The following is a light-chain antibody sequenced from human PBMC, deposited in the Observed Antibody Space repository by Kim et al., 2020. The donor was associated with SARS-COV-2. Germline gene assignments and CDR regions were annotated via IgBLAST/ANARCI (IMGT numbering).Light chain of an antibody. CDR2: DAS. Sequence: PGERAPLACRASQGIATYLAGYKRRPGQAPGLLIYDASNRATGTPARISGRGSGTDFTLTISSLEPEDFAGYYCQQRSNWPLTFGGGTKVDIK. V-gene: IGKV3-11*01. CDR1: QGIATY. CDR3: QQRSNWPLT. J-gene: IGKJ4*01.